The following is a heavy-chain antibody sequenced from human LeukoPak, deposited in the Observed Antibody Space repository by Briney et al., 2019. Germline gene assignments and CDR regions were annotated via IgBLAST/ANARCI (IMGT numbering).Heavy chain of an antibody. J-gene: IGHJ6*02. V-gene: IGHV1-18*01. Sequence: GASVKVSCKASGYTFTSYGISWVRQTPGQGLEWMGWISAYNGNTNYAQKLQGRVTMTTDTSTSTAYMELRSLRSDDTAVYYCARRYYYDSSGYYGNYYYGMDVWGQGTTVTVSS. CDR2: ISAYNGNT. D-gene: IGHD3-22*01. CDR3: ARRYYYDSSGYYGNYYYGMDV. CDR1: GYTFTSYG.